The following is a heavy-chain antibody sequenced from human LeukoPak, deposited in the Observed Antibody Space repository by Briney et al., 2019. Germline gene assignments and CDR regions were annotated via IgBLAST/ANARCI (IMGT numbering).Heavy chain of an antibody. CDR1: GFTVSSNH. V-gene: IGHV3-53*01. D-gene: IGHD2-2*01. CDR3: ARAGRDIVVVPAELRFDP. Sequence: GGSLRLSCAASGFTVSSNHMSWVRQAPGKGLEWVSVIYSGGSTDYADSVKGRFTISRDNLKNTLYLQMNTLRAEDTAVYYCARAGRDIVVVPAELRFDPWGQGTLVTVSS. CDR2: IYSGGST. J-gene: IGHJ5*02.